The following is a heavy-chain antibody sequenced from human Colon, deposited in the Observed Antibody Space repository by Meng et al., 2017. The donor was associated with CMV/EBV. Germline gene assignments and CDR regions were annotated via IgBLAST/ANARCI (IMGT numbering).Heavy chain of an antibody. CDR1: GLTFSAFG. J-gene: IGHJ4*02. CDR3: AKDQEPRDGFNITVDF. V-gene: IGHV3-30*02. CDR2: GHFDGRNQ. Sequence: GESLKISCAASGLTFSAFGMHWVRQAPGKGLEWVTCGHFDGRNQYYADSVRGRFTISRDNSKNTLYLQMNSLRLEDTAVYYCAKDQEPRDGFNITVDFWGQGTLVTVSS. D-gene: IGHD5-24*01.